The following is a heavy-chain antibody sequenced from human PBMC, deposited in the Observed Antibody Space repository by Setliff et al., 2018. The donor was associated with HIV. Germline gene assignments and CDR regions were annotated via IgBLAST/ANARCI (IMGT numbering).Heavy chain of an antibody. V-gene: IGHV1-69*05. J-gene: IGHJ5*02. CDR3: ARDFGGYCSSMSCPGLFDP. Sequence: GASVKVSCKASGGTFSNYGMSWVRQAPGQGLEWMGGIIPISGTANYAQKFQGRVTITTDESTSTAYMELSGLRSEDTAVYYRARDFGGYCSSMSCPGLFDPWGQGTLVTSPQ. CDR1: GGTFSNYG. CDR2: IIPISGTA. D-gene: IGHD2-2*01.